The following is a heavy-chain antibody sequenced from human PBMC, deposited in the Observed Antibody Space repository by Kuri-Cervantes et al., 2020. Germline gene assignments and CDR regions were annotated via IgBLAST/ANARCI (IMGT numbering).Heavy chain of an antibody. CDR1: GYTFTSYD. V-gene: IGHV1-8*01. J-gene: IGHJ4*02. Sequence: ASVKVSCKASGYTFTSYDINWVRQATGQGLEWMEWMNPNSGNTGYAQKFQGRVTMTRDTSISTTYMELSRLRFDDTAVYYCARDRSSWLLDYWGQGTLVTVSS. D-gene: IGHD6-13*01. CDR2: MNPNSGNT. CDR3: ARDRSSWLLDY.